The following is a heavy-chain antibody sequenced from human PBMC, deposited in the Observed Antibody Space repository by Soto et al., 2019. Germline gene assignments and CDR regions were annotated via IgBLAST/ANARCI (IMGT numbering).Heavy chain of an antibody. D-gene: IGHD3-3*01. J-gene: IGHJ6*02. CDR2: IYYSGST. V-gene: IGHV4-61*01. CDR3: AREGSITISPRGEYGMDV. Sequence: SETLSLTCTVSGGSVSSGSYYWSWIRQPPGKGLEWIGYIYYSGSTNYNPSLKSRVTISVDTSKNQFSLKLSSVTAADTAVYYCAREGSITISPRGEYGMDVWGQGTTVTVSS. CDR1: GGSVSSGSYY.